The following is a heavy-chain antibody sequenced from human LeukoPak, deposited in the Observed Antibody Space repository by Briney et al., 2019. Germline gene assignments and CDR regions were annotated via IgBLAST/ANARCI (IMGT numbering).Heavy chain of an antibody. CDR1: GFSFSTYG. J-gene: IGHJ4*02. CDR2: ISNDGSNK. D-gene: IGHD2-15*01. CDR3: ASQGYCSGGNCYYYFDY. V-gene: IGHV3-30*03. Sequence: GGSLRLSCVASGFSFSTYGMHWVRQAPGKGLEWVAVISNDGSNKYYADSVKGRFTISRDNSKNTLYLQMNSLRAEDTAVYYCASQGYCSGGNCYYYFDYWGQGTLVTVSS.